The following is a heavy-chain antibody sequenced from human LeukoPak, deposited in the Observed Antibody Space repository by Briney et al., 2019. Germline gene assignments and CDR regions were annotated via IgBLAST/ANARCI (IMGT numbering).Heavy chain of an antibody. CDR2: ISSSSSYI. J-gene: IGHJ6*03. Sequence: GGSLRLSCAASGFTFSSYSMNWVRQAPGKGLEWVSSISSSSSYIYYADSVKGRFTISRDNAKNSLYLQMNSLRAEDTAVYYCARVLTGYYSTYYYYYMDLWGKGTTVTVSS. CDR3: ARVLTGYYSTYYYYYMDL. CDR1: GFTFSSYS. V-gene: IGHV3-21*01. D-gene: IGHD3-9*01.